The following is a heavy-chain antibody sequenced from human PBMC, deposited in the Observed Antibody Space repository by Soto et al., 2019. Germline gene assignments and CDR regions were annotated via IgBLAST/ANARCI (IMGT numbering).Heavy chain of an antibody. CDR1: GGTFSSYT. CDR2: IIPSLGIA. J-gene: IGHJ6*02. D-gene: IGHD5-18*01. Sequence: QVQLVQSGAEVKKPGSSVKVSCKASGGTFSSYTISWVRQAPGQGLEWMGRIIPSLGIANYAQQFQGRVTISADEATGTAYGEQGSMRSEDTAVYYCATPGYSSDPKYYSCCGMDVWGQGTTVTVSS. V-gene: IGHV1-69*02. CDR3: ATPGYSSDPKYYSCCGMDV.